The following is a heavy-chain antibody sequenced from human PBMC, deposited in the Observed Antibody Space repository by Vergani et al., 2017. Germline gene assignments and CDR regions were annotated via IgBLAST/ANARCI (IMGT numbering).Heavy chain of an antibody. CDR1: GGSFSGYY. Sequence: QVQLQQWGAGLLKPSETLSLTCAVYGGSFSGYYWSWIRQPPGKGLEWIGEINHSGSTNYTPSLKSRVTISVDTSKNQFSLKLSSVTAADTAVYYCARGGATVSGFGEPHYYYMDVWGKGTTVTVSS. J-gene: IGHJ6*03. V-gene: IGHV4-34*01. CDR3: ARGGATVSGFGEPHYYYMDV. CDR2: INHSGST. D-gene: IGHD3-10*01.